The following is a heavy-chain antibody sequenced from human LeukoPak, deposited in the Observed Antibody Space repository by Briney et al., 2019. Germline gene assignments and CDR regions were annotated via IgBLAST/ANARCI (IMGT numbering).Heavy chain of an antibody. CDR1: GFTFSSYS. D-gene: IGHD4-17*01. Sequence: GGSLRLSCAASGFTFSSYSMNWVRQAPGKGLEWVSSISSSSSYIYYADSVKGRFTISRDNAKNSLYLQMNSLRAEDTAVYYCAKDRGDYVPYYGMDVWGQGTTVTVSS. J-gene: IGHJ6*02. CDR3: AKDRGDYVPYYGMDV. CDR2: ISSSSSYI. V-gene: IGHV3-21*01.